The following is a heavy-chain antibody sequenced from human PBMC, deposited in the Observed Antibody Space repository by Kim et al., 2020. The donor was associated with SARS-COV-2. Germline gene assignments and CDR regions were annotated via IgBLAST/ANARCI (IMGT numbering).Heavy chain of an antibody. J-gene: IGHJ4*02. D-gene: IGHD3-10*01. CDR3: ASSPKGFGDPPNY. V-gene: IGHV1-69*01. Sequence: YAPKFQGRVTMTADESTSPAYMELSSLRSEDTAVYYCASSPKGFGDPPNYWGQGTLVTVSS.